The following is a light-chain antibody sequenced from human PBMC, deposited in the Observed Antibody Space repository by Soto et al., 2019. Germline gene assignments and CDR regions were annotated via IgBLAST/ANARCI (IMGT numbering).Light chain of an antibody. CDR2: EVS. V-gene: IGLV2-8*01. CDR1: SSDVGGYNY. CDR3: SSYAGSNNFYG. J-gene: IGLJ1*01. Sequence: LTQPPSASGSPGQSVTISCTGTSSDVGGYNYVSWYQQHPGKAPKLMIYEVSKRPSGVPDRFSGSKSGNTASLTVSGLQAEDEADYYCSSYAGSNNFYGFGTGTKVTVL.